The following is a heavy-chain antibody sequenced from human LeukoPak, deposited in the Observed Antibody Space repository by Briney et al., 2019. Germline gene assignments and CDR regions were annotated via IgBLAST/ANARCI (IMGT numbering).Heavy chain of an antibody. J-gene: IGHJ4*02. Sequence: GGSLRVSCAASGFTFSNAWMSWVRQAPGKGLEWVGRIKSKTDGGTTDYAAPVKGRFTISRDDSKNTLYLQMNSLKTEDTAVYYCTTQLNHCSSTSCYSFDYWGQGTLVTVSS. CDR3: TTQLNHCSSTSCYSFDY. V-gene: IGHV3-15*01. CDR2: IKSKTDGGTT. CDR1: GFTFSNAW. D-gene: IGHD2-2*01.